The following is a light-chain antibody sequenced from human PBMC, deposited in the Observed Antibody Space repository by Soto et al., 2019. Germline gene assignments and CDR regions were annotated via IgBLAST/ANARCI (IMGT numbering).Light chain of an antibody. Sequence: SYELTQPPSVSVAPGKTARITCGGANIGSKSVHWYQQKPGQAPVLVIYYDTDRPSGITERFSGSNSGNTATLTIGRVEAGDEADDYWQVWDSSSDHYVFGTGTKLTVL. CDR1: NIGSKS. V-gene: IGLV3-21*04. CDR2: YDT. J-gene: IGLJ1*01. CDR3: QVWDSSSDHYV.